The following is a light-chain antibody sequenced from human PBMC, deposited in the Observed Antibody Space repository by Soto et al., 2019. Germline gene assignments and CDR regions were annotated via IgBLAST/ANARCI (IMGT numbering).Light chain of an antibody. Sequence: DIQMTQSPSTLSGSVGDRVTITCRASQTISSWLAWYQQKPGKAPKLLIYKASTLKSGVPSRFSGSASGTEFTLTLSSLQPEDFATYYCQHLNSYPITFGQGTRLEI. V-gene: IGKV1-5*03. CDR3: QHLNSYPIT. CDR2: KAS. J-gene: IGKJ5*01. CDR1: QTISSW.